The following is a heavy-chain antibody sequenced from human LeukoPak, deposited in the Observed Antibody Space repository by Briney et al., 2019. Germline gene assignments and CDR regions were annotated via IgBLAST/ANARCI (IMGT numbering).Heavy chain of an antibody. CDR2: VIAVFGTA. J-gene: IGHJ4*02. V-gene: IGHV1-69*05. CDR1: GGTFSSYA. D-gene: IGHD3-22*01. CDR3: ARGKYYYDSSGYYFYYFDY. Sequence: AVKVSCKASGGTFSSYAISWVRQAPGQGLELLGVVIAVFGTANYAQKFQGRVTITTDESTSTAYMELSSLRSEDTAVYYCARGKYYYDSSGYYFYYFDYWGQGTLVTVSS.